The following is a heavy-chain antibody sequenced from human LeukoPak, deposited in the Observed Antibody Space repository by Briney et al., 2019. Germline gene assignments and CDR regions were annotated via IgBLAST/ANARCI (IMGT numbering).Heavy chain of an antibody. CDR2: IHWNGGRT. CDR1: GFTFDNYG. V-gene: IGHV3-20*04. CDR3: AKGTAVVTIHYFDS. Sequence: GGSLRLSCAASGFTFDNYGINWVRQAPGKGLEWVSRIHWNGGRTGYADSVKGRFTISRDNAKNSLYLQMNSLRVEDTAVYYCAKGTAVVTIHYFDSWGQGTLVTVSS. D-gene: IGHD4-23*01. J-gene: IGHJ4*02.